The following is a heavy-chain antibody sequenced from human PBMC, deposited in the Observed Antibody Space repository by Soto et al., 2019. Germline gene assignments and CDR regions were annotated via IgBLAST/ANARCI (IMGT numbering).Heavy chain of an antibody. CDR1: GFTFSSYA. V-gene: IGHV3-30-3*01. D-gene: IGHD1-7*01. Sequence: GGSLRLSCAASGFTFSSYAMHWVRQAPGKGLEWVAVISYDGSNKYYADSVKGRFTISRDNSKNTLYLQMNSLRAEDTAVYYCARGFNWNYGNYWGQGTLVTVSS. CDR3: ARGFNWNYGNY. J-gene: IGHJ4*02. CDR2: ISYDGSNK.